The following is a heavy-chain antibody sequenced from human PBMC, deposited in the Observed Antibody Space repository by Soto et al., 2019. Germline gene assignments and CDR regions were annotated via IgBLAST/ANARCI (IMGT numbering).Heavy chain of an antibody. J-gene: IGHJ4*02. D-gene: IGHD2-15*01. CDR2: ISSNGGST. CDR3: ARTPGGESIVVVAPFDY. Sequence: GGSLTLSCAASGFTFSSYTMNWVRQAPGKGLEYVSAISSNGGSTYYANSVKGRFTISRDNSKNTLYLQMGSLRAEDMAVYYCARTPGGESIVVVAPFDYWGQGTLVTVSS. CDR1: GFTFSSYT. V-gene: IGHV3-64*01.